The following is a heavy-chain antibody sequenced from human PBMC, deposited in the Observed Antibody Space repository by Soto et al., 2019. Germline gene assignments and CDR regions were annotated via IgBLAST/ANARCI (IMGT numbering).Heavy chain of an antibody. V-gene: IGHV6-1*01. CDR3: ASSSGATTNYYYGMDV. D-gene: IGHD1-26*01. Sequence: SQTLSLTCAISWDSVSSNTAAWNWIRQSPSRGLEWLGRTYYRSKWYNDYAVSVKSRITINPDTSKNQFSLQLNSVTPEDTAVYYCASSSGATTNYYYGMDVWGQGTTVTVSS. CDR1: WDSVSSNTAA. J-gene: IGHJ6*02. CDR2: TYYRSKWYN.